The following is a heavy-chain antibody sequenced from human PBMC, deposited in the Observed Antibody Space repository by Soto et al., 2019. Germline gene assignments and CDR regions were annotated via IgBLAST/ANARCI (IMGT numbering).Heavy chain of an antibody. J-gene: IGHJ5*02. CDR3: ARGRGEFAA. CDR1: GASLSDNY. V-gene: IGHV4-34*01. D-gene: IGHD2-21*01. CDR2: INHSGNT. Sequence: PSETLSLTCAVYGASLSDNYCNWLRQPPGKGLEWIGEINHSGNTNYNPSLRSRVTISIDTSKNQLSLNLRSVSAADTAVYYCARGRGEFAAWGKGTPVTVSS.